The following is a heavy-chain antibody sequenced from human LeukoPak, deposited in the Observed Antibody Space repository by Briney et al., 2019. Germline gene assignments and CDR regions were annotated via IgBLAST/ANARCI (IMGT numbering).Heavy chain of an antibody. J-gene: IGHJ6*02. CDR1: GYTFTSYA. V-gene: IGHV7-4-1*02. CDR3: ARVWRGYITMIVVPYYYGMDV. CDR2: INTNTGNP. D-gene: IGHD3-22*01. Sequence: ASVKVSCKASGYTFTSYAMNWVRQAPGQGLEWMGWINTNTGNPTYAQGFTGRFVFSLDTSVSTAYLQISSLKAGDTAVYYCARVWRGYITMIVVPYYYGMDVWGQGTTVTVSS.